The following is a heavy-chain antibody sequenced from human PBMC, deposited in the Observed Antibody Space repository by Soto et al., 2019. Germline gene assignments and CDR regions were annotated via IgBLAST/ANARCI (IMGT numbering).Heavy chain of an antibody. CDR2: INQDGNEK. D-gene: IGHD2-8*01. V-gene: IGHV3-7*01. J-gene: IGHJ4*02. Sequence: PGGSLSLSCAASGFTFSTYWMTWVRQAPGKGLEWVANINQDGNEKYYVDSVEGRFTISRDNAKNSLYLQITGLRAEDTAVYYCARDCSNGLCSNYWGQGTLVTVSS. CDR3: ARDCSNGLCSNY. CDR1: GFTFSTYW.